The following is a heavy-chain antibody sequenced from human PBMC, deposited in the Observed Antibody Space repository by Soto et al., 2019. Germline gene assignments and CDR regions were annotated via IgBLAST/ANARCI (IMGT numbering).Heavy chain of an antibody. CDR1: GYTFTSYD. V-gene: IGHV1-8*01. CDR2: MNPNSGNT. D-gene: IGHD3-16*02. Sequence: ASVKVSCKASGYTFTSYDINWVRQATGQGLEWMGWMNPNSGNTGYAQKFQGRVTMTRNTSISTAYMELSSLRSEDTAVYYCARVGGRSSWGSYPMYYFDYWGQGTLVTVSS. J-gene: IGHJ4*02. CDR3: ARVGGRSSWGSYPMYYFDY.